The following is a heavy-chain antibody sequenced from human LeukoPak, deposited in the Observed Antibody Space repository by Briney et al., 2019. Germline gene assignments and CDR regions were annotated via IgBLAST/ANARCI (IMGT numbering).Heavy chain of an antibody. CDR1: GGSITSYD. D-gene: IGHD3-16*02. Sequence: SETLSLTCTVSGGSITSYDWSWIRQPPGKGLEWIGRIYTSGSTNYNPSLKSRVTMSVDTSKNQFSLKLSSVTAADTAVYYCARGGMITFGGVIVRNWFDPWGQGTLVTVSS. CDR3: ARGGMITFGGVIVRNWFDP. J-gene: IGHJ5*02. V-gene: IGHV4-4*07. CDR2: IYTSGST.